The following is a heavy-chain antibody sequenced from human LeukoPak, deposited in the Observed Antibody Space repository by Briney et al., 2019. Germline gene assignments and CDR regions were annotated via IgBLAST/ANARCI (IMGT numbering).Heavy chain of an antibody. J-gene: IGHJ4*02. Sequence: PGGSLRLSCAASGFTVSSNYMSSVRQAPGKGLEWVSILYSGSSTYYADSVKGRFTISRDTSRNTLYLQMNSLRAEDTAIYYCARARTYSSGWWYYFDYWGQGTLVTVSS. CDR1: GFTVSSNY. CDR2: LYSGSST. CDR3: ARARTYSSGWWYYFDY. V-gene: IGHV3-66*01. D-gene: IGHD6-19*01.